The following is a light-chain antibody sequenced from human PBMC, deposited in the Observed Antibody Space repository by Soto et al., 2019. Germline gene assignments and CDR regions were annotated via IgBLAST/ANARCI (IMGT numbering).Light chain of an antibody. Sequence: EIVLRQSPGTLSLSPGERATLSCRASQSVSSSYLAWYQQKPGQAPRLLICGASSRATGIPDRFSGSGSGTDFTLTISRLEPEDFAVYYCQHYGSSWTFGQGTKVDI. CDR1: QSVSSSY. V-gene: IGKV3-20*01. CDR2: GAS. CDR3: QHYGSSWT. J-gene: IGKJ1*01.